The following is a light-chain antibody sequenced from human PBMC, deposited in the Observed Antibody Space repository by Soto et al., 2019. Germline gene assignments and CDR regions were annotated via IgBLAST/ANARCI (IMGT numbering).Light chain of an antibody. CDR3: QRYKSAPPLFT. J-gene: IGKJ3*01. V-gene: IGKV1-27*01. Sequence: DIQMTQSPSSLSASVGDRVTITCRASQDISNSLAWYQQKPGKVPKLVIYAASTLQSGVPSRFSGSGSGTDFTVTISSLQPEDVATYYCQRYKSAPPLFTFGPGTKVEIK. CDR2: AAS. CDR1: QDISNS.